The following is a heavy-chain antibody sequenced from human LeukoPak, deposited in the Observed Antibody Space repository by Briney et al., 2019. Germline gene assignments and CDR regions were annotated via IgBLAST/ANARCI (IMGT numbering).Heavy chain of an antibody. Sequence: PSETLSLTCAVYGGSLSGYYWSWIRQPPGKGLEWIGEINHSGSTNYNPSLKSRVTISVDTSKNQFSLKLSSVTAADTAVYYCARRHIAADAFDIWGQGTMVTVSS. CDR1: GGSLSGYY. D-gene: IGHD6-13*01. CDR2: INHSGST. CDR3: ARRHIAADAFDI. J-gene: IGHJ3*02. V-gene: IGHV4-34*01.